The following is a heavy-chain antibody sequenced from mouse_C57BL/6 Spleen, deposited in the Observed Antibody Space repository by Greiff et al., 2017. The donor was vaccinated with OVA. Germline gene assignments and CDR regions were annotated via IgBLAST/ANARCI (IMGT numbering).Heavy chain of an antibody. CDR1: GFNIKDYY. D-gene: IGHD1-1*01. V-gene: IGHV14-2*01. J-gene: IGHJ4*01. Sequence: VQLKQSGAELVKPGASVKLSCTASGFNIKDYYMHWVKQRTEQGLEWIGRIDPEDGETKYATKFQGTATITADTSSNTAYLQLSSLTSEDTAVYYCASDYYGSNYYAMDYWGQGTSVTVSS. CDR2: IDPEDGET. CDR3: ASDYYGSNYYAMDY.